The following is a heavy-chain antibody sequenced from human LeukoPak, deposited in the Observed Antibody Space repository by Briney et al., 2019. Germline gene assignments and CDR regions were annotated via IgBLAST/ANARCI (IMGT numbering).Heavy chain of an antibody. CDR2: IYHSGST. Sequence: PSETLSLTCTVSGGSISSSSYYWGWIRQPPGKGLEWIGSIYHSGSTYYNPSLKSRVTISVDTSKNQFSLKLSSVTAADTAVYYCARVGIVGKLHAFDIWGQGTMVTVSS. V-gene: IGHV4-39*07. CDR1: GGSISSSSYY. CDR3: ARVGIVGKLHAFDI. D-gene: IGHD3-22*01. J-gene: IGHJ3*02.